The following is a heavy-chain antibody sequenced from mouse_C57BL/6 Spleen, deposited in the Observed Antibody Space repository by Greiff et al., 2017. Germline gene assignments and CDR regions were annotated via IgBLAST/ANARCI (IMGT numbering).Heavy chain of an antibody. CDR2: IYPGSGST. CDR1: GYTFTSYW. V-gene: IGHV1-55*01. J-gene: IGHJ4*01. D-gene: IGHD3-3*01. CDR3: ARKGGTLYAMDY. Sequence: QVQLQQSGAELVKPGASVKMSCKASGYTFTSYWITWVKQRPGQGLEWIGDIYPGSGSTNYTEKFKSKATLTVDTSSSTAYMQLSSLRSTDSAVYYCARKGGTLYAMDYWGQGTSVTVSS.